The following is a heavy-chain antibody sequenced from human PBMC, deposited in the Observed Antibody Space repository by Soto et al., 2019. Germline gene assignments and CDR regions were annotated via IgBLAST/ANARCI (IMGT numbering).Heavy chain of an antibody. Sequence: SVKISCKASGGTFSSYAISCVRQATGQWLEWMVGIIPIFGTANYAQKFLGRVTITADDYTSTAYMVLSSLRSEATAVYYCAPGRALNTGGRYNCVDHWGQGTLV. D-gene: IGHD1-1*01. CDR2: IIPIFGTA. CDR1: GGTFSSYA. V-gene: IGHV1-69*13. J-gene: IGHJ5*02. CDR3: APGRALNTGGRYNCVDH.